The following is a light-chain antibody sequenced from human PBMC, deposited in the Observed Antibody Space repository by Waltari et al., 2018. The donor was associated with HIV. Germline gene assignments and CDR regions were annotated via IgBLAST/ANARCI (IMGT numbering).Light chain of an antibody. Sequence: QSALTQPASVSGSHGQSITISCTGTAGDIGAYDYVSWYQQRPGKAPKLLIFEVHNRPSGVSNRFSGSKAGNTASLTISGLQAEDEADYFCSSYTSSSTLVFGPGTRVTFV. CDR2: EVH. CDR1: AGDIGAYDY. V-gene: IGLV2-14*01. CDR3: SSYTSSSTLV. J-gene: IGLJ1*01.